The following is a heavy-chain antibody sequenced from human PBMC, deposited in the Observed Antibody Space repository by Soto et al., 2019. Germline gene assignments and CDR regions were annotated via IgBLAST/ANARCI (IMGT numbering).Heavy chain of an antibody. D-gene: IGHD3-10*01. CDR3: ARDVITMVRGVIRRNDAFDI. CDR1: GGSISSGGYY. J-gene: IGHJ3*02. Sequence: QVQLQESGPGLVKPSQTLSLTCTVSGGSISSGGYYWSWIRQQPGKGLEWIGYIYYSGSTYYNPSLKSRVTISVDTSKNQFSLMLSSVTAADTAVYYCARDVITMVRGVIRRNDAFDIWGQGTMVTVSS. CDR2: IYYSGST. V-gene: IGHV4-31*03.